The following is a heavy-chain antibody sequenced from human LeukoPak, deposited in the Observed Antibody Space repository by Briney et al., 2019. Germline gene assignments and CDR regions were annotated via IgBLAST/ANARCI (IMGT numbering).Heavy chain of an antibody. Sequence: GGSLRLSCAASGFTFSDYWLSWVRQAPGKGLEWVANIKQDGSEKYYVDSVKGRFTISRDNAKNSLYLQMNNLRAEDTAVYYCARRYFDYWGQGTLVTVSS. CDR2: IKQDGSEK. V-gene: IGHV3-7*01. CDR3: ARRYFDY. J-gene: IGHJ4*02. CDR1: GFTFSDYW.